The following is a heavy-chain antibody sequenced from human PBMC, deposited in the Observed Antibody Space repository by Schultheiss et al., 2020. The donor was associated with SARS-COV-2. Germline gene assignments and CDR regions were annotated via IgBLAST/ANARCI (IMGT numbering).Heavy chain of an antibody. J-gene: IGHJ4*02. CDR3: AKDIVVVTAIPRTRPDQFDY. CDR2: IYYSGST. Sequence: SETLSLTCTVSGGSISSGGYYWSWIRQHPGKGLEWIGYIYYSGSTNYNPSLKSRVTISVDTSKNQFSLKLSSVTAADTAVYYCAKDIVVVTAIPRTRPDQFDYWGQGTLVTVSS. V-gene: IGHV4-61*08. D-gene: IGHD2-21*02. CDR1: GGSISSGGYY.